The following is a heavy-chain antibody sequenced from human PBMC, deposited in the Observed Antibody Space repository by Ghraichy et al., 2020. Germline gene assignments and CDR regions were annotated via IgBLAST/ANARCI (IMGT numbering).Heavy chain of an antibody. V-gene: IGHV1-18*01. CDR2: ISTYNGKT. J-gene: IGHJ6*02. CDR1: GYTFTNYG. Sequence: ASVKVSCKASGYTFTNYGITWVRQAPGQGLEWMGWISTYNGKTYYAQNLQGRVTMTTDTSTTTGYMELRSLESDDTAVYYCARALSGAGSYYYPYYGMDAWGQGTTVTVSS. D-gene: IGHD3-10*01. CDR3: ARALSGAGSYYYPYYGMDA.